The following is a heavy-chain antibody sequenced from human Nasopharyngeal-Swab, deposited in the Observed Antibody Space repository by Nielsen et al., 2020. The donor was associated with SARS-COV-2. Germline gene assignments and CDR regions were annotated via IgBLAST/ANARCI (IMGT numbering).Heavy chain of an antibody. D-gene: IGHD6-19*01. CDR1: GYTFTGYS. V-gene: IGHV1-2*04. Sequence: ASVKVSCKASGYTFTGYSMHWVRQAPGQGLEWMGWINPNSGGTNYAQKFQGWVTMTRDTSISTAYMELSRLRSDDTAVYYCARGRRIAVAQNWFDPWGQGTLVTVSS. CDR3: ARGRRIAVAQNWFDP. CDR2: INPNSGGT. J-gene: IGHJ5*02.